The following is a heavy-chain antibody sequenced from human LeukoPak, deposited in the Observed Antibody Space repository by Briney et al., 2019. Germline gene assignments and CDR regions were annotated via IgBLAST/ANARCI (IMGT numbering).Heavy chain of an antibody. V-gene: IGHV1-18*01. CDR1: GYTFTSYG. Sequence: ASVKVSCKAYGYTFTSYGISWVRQVPGQGLEWMGWISAYNGNTNYAQKLQGRVTMTTDTSTSTAYMELRSLRSDDTAVYYCARDPSAERAYCGGDCYSNWFDPWGPGTLVTVSS. D-gene: IGHD2-21*02. CDR2: ISAYNGNT. CDR3: ARDPSAERAYCGGDCYSNWFDP. J-gene: IGHJ5*02.